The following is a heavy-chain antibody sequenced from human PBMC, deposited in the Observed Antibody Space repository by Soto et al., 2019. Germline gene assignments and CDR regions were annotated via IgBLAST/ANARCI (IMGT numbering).Heavy chain of an antibody. CDR3: AARNCTLGACHFET. V-gene: IGHV4-30-2*01. J-gene: IGHJ4*02. CDR2: ISPSGST. D-gene: IGHD2-21*02. CDR1: GGSVNTGANY. Sequence: QLQLQESGSGLVKPAQTLSLTCAVSGGSVNTGANYWTWIRQPPGMGLEWVGYISPSGSTRYNPSLKSRVTISLDSSTNQFSLTLTSVTSADTAVYYCAARNCTLGACHFETWGRGTLVTVSS.